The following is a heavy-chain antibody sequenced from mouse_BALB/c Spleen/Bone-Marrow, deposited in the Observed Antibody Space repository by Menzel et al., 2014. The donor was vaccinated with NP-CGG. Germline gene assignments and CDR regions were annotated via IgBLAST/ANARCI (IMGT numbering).Heavy chain of an antibody. Sequence: VQLQQSGAELVRSGASVKLSCTASGFNIKDYYMHWVKQRPEQGLEWIGWIDPENGDTEYAPKFQGKATMTADTSSNTAYLQLSSLTSEDTAVYYCYAYRSLPYWTRGTLVPVS. J-gene: IGHJ3*01. V-gene: IGHV14-4*02. CDR1: GFNIKDYY. D-gene: IGHD2-14*01. CDR2: IDPENGDT. CDR3: YAYRSLPY.